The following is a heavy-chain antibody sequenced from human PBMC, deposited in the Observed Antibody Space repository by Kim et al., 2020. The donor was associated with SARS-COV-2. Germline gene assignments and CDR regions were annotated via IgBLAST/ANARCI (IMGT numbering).Heavy chain of an antibody. D-gene: IGHD4-17*01. V-gene: IGHV3-33*06. CDR3: AKAHYGDSLGYYYGMDV. CDR1: GFTFSSYG. Sequence: GGSLRLSCAASGFTFSSYGMHWVRQAPGKGLEWVAVIWYDGSNKYYADSVKGRFTISRDNSKNTLYLQMNSLRAEDTAVYYCAKAHYGDSLGYYYGMDVWGQGTTVTVSS. J-gene: IGHJ6*02. CDR2: IWYDGSNK.